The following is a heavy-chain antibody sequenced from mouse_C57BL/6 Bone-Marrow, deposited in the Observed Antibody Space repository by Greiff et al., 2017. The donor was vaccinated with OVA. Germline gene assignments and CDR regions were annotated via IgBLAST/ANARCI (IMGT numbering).Heavy chain of an antibody. CDR3: ATIYYGYLYAMDY. CDR2: IWRGGST. D-gene: IGHD2-2*01. Sequence: QVQLQQSGPGLVQPSQSLSITCTVSGFSLTSYGVHWVRQSPGKGLEWLGVIWRGGSTDYNAAFMSRLSITKDNSKSQVFFKMNSLQADDTAIYYCATIYYGYLYAMDYWGQGTSVTVSS. CDR1: GFSLTSYG. J-gene: IGHJ4*01. V-gene: IGHV2-5*01.